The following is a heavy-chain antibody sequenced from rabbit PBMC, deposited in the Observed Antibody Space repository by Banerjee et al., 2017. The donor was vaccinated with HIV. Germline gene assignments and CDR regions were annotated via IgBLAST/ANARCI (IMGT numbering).Heavy chain of an antibody. CDR3: ARDLAGVIGWNFDL. CDR2: IDAGSTGNT. J-gene: IGHJ4*01. D-gene: IGHD4-1*01. Sequence: QELLVESGGGLVTLGGFMTLTCKASGFSFSSTYWICWVRQAPGKGPEWIACIDAGSTGNTYYVSWAKGRFTISRTSSTTVTLQMTSLTAADTATYFCARDLAGVIGWNFDLWGPGTLVTVS. V-gene: IGHV1S45*01. CDR1: GFSFSSTYW.